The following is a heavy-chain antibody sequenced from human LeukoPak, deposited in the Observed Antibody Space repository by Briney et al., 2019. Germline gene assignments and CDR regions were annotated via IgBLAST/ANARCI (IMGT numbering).Heavy chain of an antibody. CDR1: GFSFSDSD. D-gene: IGHD1/OR15-1a*01. Sequence: GGSLRLSCAASGFSFSDSDMNWVRQAPGKGLEWVSTITSSSSHIYYADSVKGRFTISRDNAKNSLYLQMNSLRAEDTAVYYCARRTGNYFDYWGQGTLVTVSS. J-gene: IGHJ4*02. CDR3: ARRTGNYFDY. V-gene: IGHV3-21*01. CDR2: ITSSSSHI.